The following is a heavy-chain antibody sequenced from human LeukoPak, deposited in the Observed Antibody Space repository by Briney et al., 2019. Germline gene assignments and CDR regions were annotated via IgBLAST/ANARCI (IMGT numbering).Heavy chain of an antibody. D-gene: IGHD3-9*01. CDR1: GFTFSSYA. CDR2: ISGSGGST. J-gene: IGHJ4*02. V-gene: IGHV3-23*01. Sequence: PGGSLRLSCAASGFTFSSYAMSWVRQAPGKGLGWVSAISGSGGSTYYADSVKGLFTISRDNSKNTLYLQMNSLRAEDTAVYYCAKDAITRYDILTGYFDYWGQGTLVTVSS. CDR3: AKDAITRYDILTGYFDY.